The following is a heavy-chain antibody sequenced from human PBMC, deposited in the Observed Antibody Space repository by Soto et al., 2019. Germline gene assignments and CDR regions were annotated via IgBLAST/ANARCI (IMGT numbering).Heavy chain of an antibody. J-gene: IGHJ4*02. CDR2: IRSKANIYAT. V-gene: IGHV3-73*01. D-gene: IGHD3-9*01. Sequence: GGTLRLSCAASGFTFSGSTMPWVRHVSGKELQGVGHIRSKANIYATASVVAVKGELTVSIDDLRSRLCLQMISPKSEVTAVYFCARCVDDFLTGQPKGLVYWGQGTVVTVSS. CDR3: ARCVDDFLTGQPKGLVY. CDR1: GFTFSGST.